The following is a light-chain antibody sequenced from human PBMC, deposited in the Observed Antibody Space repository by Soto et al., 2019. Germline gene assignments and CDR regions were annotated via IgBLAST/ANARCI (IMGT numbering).Light chain of an antibody. V-gene: IGKV1-39*01. Sequence: DIQMTQSPSSLSASVGDRVTITCRASESIARHLNWYQQKPGKAPKVLIYAASSLQNGVPSRFRGGGSGTDFTLTINNLQPEDFAAYYYQQTYSTLSITFGQGTRLEIK. J-gene: IGKJ5*01. CDR1: ESIARH. CDR3: QQTYSTLSIT. CDR2: AAS.